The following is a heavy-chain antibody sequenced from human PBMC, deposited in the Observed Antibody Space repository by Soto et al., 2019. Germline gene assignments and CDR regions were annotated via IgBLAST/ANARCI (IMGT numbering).Heavy chain of an antibody. CDR1: GGSISGSTYY. CDR2: IYYNGHT. J-gene: IGHJ4*02. Sequence: LSLTCTVSGGSISGSTYYWGWIRQPPGKGLEWIGTIYYNGHTYDNPSLKSRVTLSVDTSQNQFSLKLSSVTATDKAVYYCARHDYSSSRPFDYSGQGTLVTV. D-gene: IGHD4-4*01. V-gene: IGHV4-39*01. CDR3: ARHDYSSSRPFDY.